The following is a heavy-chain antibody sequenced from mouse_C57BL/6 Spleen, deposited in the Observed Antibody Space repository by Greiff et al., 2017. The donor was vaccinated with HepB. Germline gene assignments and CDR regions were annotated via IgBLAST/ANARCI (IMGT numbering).Heavy chain of an antibody. CDR1: GYTFTSYW. CDR2: IHPNSGST. D-gene: IGHD2-4*01. V-gene: IGHV1-64*01. J-gene: IGHJ3*01. Sequence: VQLQQSGAELVKPGASVKLSCKASGYTFTSYWMHWVKQRPGQGLEWIGMIHPNSGSTNYNEKFKSKATLTVDKSSSTAYMQLSSLTSEDSAVYYCARTGDYDYDGGKVFAYWGQGTLVTVSA. CDR3: ARTGDYDYDGGKVFAY.